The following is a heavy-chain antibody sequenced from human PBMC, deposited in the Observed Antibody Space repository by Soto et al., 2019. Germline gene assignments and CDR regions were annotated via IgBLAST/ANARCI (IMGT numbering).Heavy chain of an antibody. CDR1: GYTFTSHA. CDR2: INAGNGNT. J-gene: IGHJ5*02. CDR3: ASSYCTNGVCYTHWFDP. V-gene: IGHV1-3*01. Sequence: ASVKVSCKASGYTFTSHAMHWVRQAPGQRLEWMGWINAGNGNTKYSQKFQGRVTITRDTSASTAYMELSSLRSEDTAVYYCASSYCTNGVCYTHWFDPWGQGTLVTVSS. D-gene: IGHD2-8*01.